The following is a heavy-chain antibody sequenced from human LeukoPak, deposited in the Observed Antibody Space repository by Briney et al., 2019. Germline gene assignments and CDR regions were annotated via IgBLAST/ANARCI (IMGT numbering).Heavy chain of an antibody. CDR2: IYSSGST. V-gene: IGHV4-31*11. Sequence: TLSLTCAVSGVSISSSSYYWSWLRQYPGKSLEWIGYIYSSGSTYYNPSLKNRIIISLDTSKNQFSLELNSVTAADTAVFYCARTDNSGYYIDYCGQGILVTVSS. J-gene: IGHJ4*01. D-gene: IGHD3-22*01. CDR1: GVSISSSSYY. CDR3: ARTDNSGYYIDY.